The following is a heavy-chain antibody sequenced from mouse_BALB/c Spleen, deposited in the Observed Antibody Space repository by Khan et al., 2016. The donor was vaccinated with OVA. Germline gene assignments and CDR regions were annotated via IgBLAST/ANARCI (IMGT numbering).Heavy chain of an antibody. D-gene: IGHD2-14*01. CDR3: ACTRFYYMYSFFDY. Sequence: EVQLQESGPGLVKPSQSLSLTCTVTAYSITSDYAWTWIRQFPGNKLEWMGYISYSGSTSYNPSLKSRISITRDTSKNQFFLQLISVTTEDTATYYCACTRFYYMYSFFDYWGQGTTLTVSS. CDR1: AYSITSDYA. CDR2: ISYSGST. J-gene: IGHJ2*01. V-gene: IGHV3-2*02.